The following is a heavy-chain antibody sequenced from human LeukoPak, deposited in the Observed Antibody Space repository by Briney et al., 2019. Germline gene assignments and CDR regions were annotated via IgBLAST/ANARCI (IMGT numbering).Heavy chain of an antibody. CDR1: GGSISSYY. V-gene: IGHV4-59*01. CDR3: ARVYSSSWQNWFDP. D-gene: IGHD6-13*01. J-gene: IGHJ5*02. CDR2: IYYSGST. Sequence: PSETLSLTCTVSGGSISSYYWSWIRQPPGKGLEWIGYIYYSGSTNYNPSLKSRVTISVDTSKNQFSLKLSSVTAADTAVYYCARVYSSSWQNWFDPWGQGTLVTVSS.